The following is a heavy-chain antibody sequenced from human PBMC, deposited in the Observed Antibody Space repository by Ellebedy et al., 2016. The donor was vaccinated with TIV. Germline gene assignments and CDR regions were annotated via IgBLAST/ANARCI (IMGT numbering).Heavy chain of an antibody. V-gene: IGHV4-34*01. Sequence: MPGGSLRLSCAVYGGSFSGYYWSWLRQPPGKGLEWIGEITHSGSTNYNPSLKSRVTISVDTSKNQFSLNLSSVTAADTAVYYCARGLARDYWGQGTLVTVSS. J-gene: IGHJ4*02. CDR3: ARGLARDY. CDR2: ITHSGST. CDR1: GGSFSGYY.